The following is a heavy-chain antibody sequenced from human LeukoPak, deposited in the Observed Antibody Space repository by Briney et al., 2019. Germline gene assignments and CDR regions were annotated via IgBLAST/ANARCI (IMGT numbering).Heavy chain of an antibody. CDR1: GDSINSYF. D-gene: IGHD6-13*01. Sequence: SETLSLTCAVSGDSINSYFRSWIRQPAGKGLEWVGRIYGSGGATYNPSLKSGVTLSGDTPTNHCFLNLTSVTAADTAVYFCAREGDVGAACRGLSYWGQGTLVTVS. CDR3: AREGDVGAACRGLSY. V-gene: IGHV4-4*07. CDR2: IYGSGGA. J-gene: IGHJ4*02.